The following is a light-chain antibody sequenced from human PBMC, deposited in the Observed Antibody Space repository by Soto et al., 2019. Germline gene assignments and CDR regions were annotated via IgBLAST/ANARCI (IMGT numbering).Light chain of an antibody. Sequence: QSVLTQPPSVSGTPGHRVSISCSGSTSNLGGNTVNWYQQLPGTAPKLLIYTNNQRPSGVPDRFSGSKSGTSASLAISGLRSEDDADFYCAAWDGSLNAVVFGGGTKLTVL. J-gene: IGLJ2*01. V-gene: IGLV1-44*01. CDR3: AAWDGSLNAVV. CDR1: TSNLGGNT. CDR2: TNN.